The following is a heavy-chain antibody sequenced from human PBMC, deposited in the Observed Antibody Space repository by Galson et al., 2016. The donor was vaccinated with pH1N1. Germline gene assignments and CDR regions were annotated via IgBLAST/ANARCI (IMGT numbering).Heavy chain of an antibody. CDR2: ISGSGGST. J-gene: IGHJ4*02. CDR1: GFTFSNFV. V-gene: IGHV3-23*01. CDR3: AKHPYYVDTSKIDY. D-gene: IGHD5-18*01. Sequence: SLRLSCAASGFTFSNFVMSWVRQAPGKGLEWVSTISGSGGSTYYADSVKGRFTISRDNSTNTVYLQMNSLRADDAAVDYCAKHPYYVDTSKIDYWGQGTLVSVSS.